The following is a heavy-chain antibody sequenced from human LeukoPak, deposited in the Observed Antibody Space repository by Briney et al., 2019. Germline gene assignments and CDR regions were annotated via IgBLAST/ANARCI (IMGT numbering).Heavy chain of an antibody. CDR1: GGSISSYY. D-gene: IGHD3-16*01. CDR3: AGGEIRFNGDFFDN. J-gene: IGHJ4*02. Sequence: SETLSLTCTVSGGSISSYYWSWVRQPAGKGLEWIGRIYASGNTNYNPSLKGRVTMTVDTSKNQFSLKLSSVTAADTAVYYRAGGEIRFNGDFFDNGGQGTLVTVSS. CDR2: IYASGNT. V-gene: IGHV4-4*07.